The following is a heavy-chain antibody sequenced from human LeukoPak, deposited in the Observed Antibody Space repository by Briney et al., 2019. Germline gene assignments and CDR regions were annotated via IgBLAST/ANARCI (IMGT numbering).Heavy chain of an antibody. V-gene: IGHV3-21*04. CDR3: ARDILSTVGALSI. D-gene: IGHD1-26*01. Sequence: GGSLRLSCVASGFTFSSYSMNWVRQAPGKGLEWVSFISTSSSYIHYADSVKGRFTISRDNSKNTLYLQMNSLRAEDAAVYYCARDILSTVGALSIWGQGTLVTVSS. CDR1: GFTFSSYS. J-gene: IGHJ4*02. CDR2: ISTSSSYI.